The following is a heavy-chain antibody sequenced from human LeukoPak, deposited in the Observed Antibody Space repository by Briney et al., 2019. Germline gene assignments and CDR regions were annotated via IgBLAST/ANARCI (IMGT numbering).Heavy chain of an antibody. V-gene: IGHV4-59*01. J-gene: IGHJ4*02. CDR2: IYYSGST. Sequence: KPSETLSLTCTVSGGSISSYYWSWIRQPPGKGLEWIGYIYYSGSTNYNPSLKSRVTISVDTSKNQFSLKLSSVTAADTAVCYCARLYSSGWYVIDYWGQGTLVTVSS. CDR3: ARLYSSGWYVIDY. D-gene: IGHD6-19*01. CDR1: GGSISSYY.